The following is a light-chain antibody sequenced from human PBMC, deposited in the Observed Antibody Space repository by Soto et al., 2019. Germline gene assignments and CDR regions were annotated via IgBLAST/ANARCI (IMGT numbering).Light chain of an antibody. J-gene: IGKJ4*01. CDR2: DAS. CDR1: QSVSSY. Sequence: EIVLTQSPATLSLSPGERATLSCRASQSVSSYLAWYQQKPGQAPRLLIYDASNRATGIPARFSGSGSGTDFTLTISSLEPDDFAVYYCQQRSDWPSTFPGGPKVQIK. V-gene: IGKV3-11*01. CDR3: QQRSDWPST.